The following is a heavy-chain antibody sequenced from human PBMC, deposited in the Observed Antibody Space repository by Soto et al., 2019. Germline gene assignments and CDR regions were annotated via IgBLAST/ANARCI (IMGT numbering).Heavy chain of an antibody. CDR1: GFTFSSYA. CDR3: ASYYYDSSGYYPVDY. V-gene: IGHV3-23*01. D-gene: IGHD3-22*01. J-gene: IGHJ4*02. CDR2: ISGSGGST. Sequence: GGSLILSCAASGFTFSSYAMSWVRQAPGKGLEWVSAISGSGGSTYYADSVKGRFTISRDNSKNTLYLQMNSLRAEDTAVYYCASYYYDSSGYYPVDYWGQGTLVTVSS.